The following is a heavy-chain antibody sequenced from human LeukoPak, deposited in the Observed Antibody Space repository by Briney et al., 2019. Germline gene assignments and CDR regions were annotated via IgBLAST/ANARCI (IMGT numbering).Heavy chain of an antibody. J-gene: IGHJ4*02. D-gene: IGHD3-16*01. CDR2: IYYSGST. CDR1: GGSFSSSSYY. CDR3: ATFRFGGAYFDY. V-gene: IGHV4-39*07. Sequence: SETLSLTCTVSGGSFSSSSYYWGWIRQPPGKGLEWIGSIYYSGSTYYNPSLKSRVTISVDTSKNQFSLKLSSVTAADTAVYYCATFRFGGAYFDYWGQGTLVTVSS.